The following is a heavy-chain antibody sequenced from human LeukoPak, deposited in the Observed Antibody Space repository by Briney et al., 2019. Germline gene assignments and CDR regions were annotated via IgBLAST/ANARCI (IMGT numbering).Heavy chain of an antibody. V-gene: IGHV3-66*02. D-gene: IGHD6-13*01. J-gene: IGHJ4*02. CDR1: GFTVSSNY. CDR3: ARVKERSSWAFDY. CDR2: IYSGGST. Sequence: GGSLRLSCAASGFTVSSNYMSWVRQAPGKGLEWVSVIYSGGSTYYADSVKGRFTISRDNSKNTLYLQMNSLRAEHTAVYYCARVKERSSWAFDYWGQGTLVTVSS.